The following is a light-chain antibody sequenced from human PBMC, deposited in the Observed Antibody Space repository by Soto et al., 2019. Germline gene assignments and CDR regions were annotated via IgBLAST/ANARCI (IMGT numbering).Light chain of an antibody. CDR3: LQDYNYRWK. J-gene: IGKJ1*01. CDR1: QGIRND. V-gene: IGKV1-6*01. Sequence: AIQMTQSPSSLSASVGDRVTITCRASQGIRNDLSWYQQKPGKAPKLLIYAASSLQSEVPSRFSGRGSGTDFTLTITSLQPEDFATYYCLQDYNYRWKCGQGTKVDIK. CDR2: AAS.